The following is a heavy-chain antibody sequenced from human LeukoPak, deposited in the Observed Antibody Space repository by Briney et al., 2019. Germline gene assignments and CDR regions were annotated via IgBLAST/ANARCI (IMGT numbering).Heavy chain of an antibody. J-gene: IGHJ4*02. V-gene: IGHV3-30*03. CDR2: ISNDGSSK. CDR3: ARGENSKTYPVSGY. CDR1: GFTSSSYG. D-gene: IGHD2/OR15-2a*01. Sequence: GKSLSLSCVASGFTSSSYGMHWVRQAPGKGMEWVAVISNDGSSKYYTDSVKGRVTIARDNSKNTLYLQMNSLKAEDTAVYYCARGENSKTYPVSGYWGRGTLVTVSS.